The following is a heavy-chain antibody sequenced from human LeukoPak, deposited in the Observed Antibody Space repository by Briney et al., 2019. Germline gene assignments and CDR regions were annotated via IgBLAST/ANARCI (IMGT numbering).Heavy chain of an antibody. CDR1: GFTFSNYW. CDR3: AKGGATVIDY. J-gene: IGHJ4*02. V-gene: IGHV3-74*01. Sequence: QPGGSLRLSRAASGFTFSNYWMHWVRQAPGKGLVWVSRINSDGSSTTSADSVKGRFTISRDNAKNTLYLQMNSLRAEDTAVYYCAKGGATVIDYWGQGTLVTVSS. CDR2: INSDGSST. D-gene: IGHD4-17*01.